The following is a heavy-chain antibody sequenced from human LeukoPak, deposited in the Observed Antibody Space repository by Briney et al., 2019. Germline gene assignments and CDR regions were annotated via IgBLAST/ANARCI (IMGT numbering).Heavy chain of an antibody. CDR1: GFTFSSYG. CDR3: AKGGRTASFGVVGYYYYMDV. J-gene: IGHJ6*03. D-gene: IGHD3-3*01. Sequence: GGSLRLSCAASGFTFSSYGMHWVRQAPGKGLEWVAFIRYDGSNKYYADSVKGRFTISRDNSKNTLYLQMNSLRAEDTAVYYCAKGGRTASFGVVGYYYYMDVWGKGTTVTVSS. V-gene: IGHV3-30*02. CDR2: IRYDGSNK.